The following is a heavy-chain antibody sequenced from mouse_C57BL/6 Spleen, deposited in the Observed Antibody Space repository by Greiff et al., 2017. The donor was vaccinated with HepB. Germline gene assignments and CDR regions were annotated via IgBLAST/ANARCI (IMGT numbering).Heavy chain of an antibody. V-gene: IGHV1-54*01. CDR3: ARDYYGSRDWYFDV. J-gene: IGHJ1*03. D-gene: IGHD1-1*01. Sequence: QVQLQQSGAELVRPGTSVKVSCKASGYAFTNYLIEWVKQRPGQGLEWIGVINPGSGGTNYNEKFKGKATLTADKSSSTAYMQLSSLTSEDSAVYFCARDYYGSRDWYFDVWGTGTTVTVSS. CDR2: INPGSGGT. CDR1: GYAFTNYL.